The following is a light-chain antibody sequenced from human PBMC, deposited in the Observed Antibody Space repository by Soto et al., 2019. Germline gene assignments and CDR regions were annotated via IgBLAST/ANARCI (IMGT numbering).Light chain of an antibody. CDR1: QSVSSY. V-gene: IGKV3-11*01. J-gene: IGKJ2*01. CDR2: DAS. Sequence: EIVLTQSPATLSLSPGERATLSCRASQSVSSYLAWYQQKPGQAPRLLIYDASNRATGIPARFSGSGSGTDFTLTISSLEPEDFAVYYCQQYGSSPYTFGQGTKVDI. CDR3: QQYGSSPYT.